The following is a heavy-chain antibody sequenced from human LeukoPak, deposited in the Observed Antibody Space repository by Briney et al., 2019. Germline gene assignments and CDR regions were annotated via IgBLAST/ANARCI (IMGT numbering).Heavy chain of an antibody. J-gene: IGHJ4*02. CDR3: ARVRRAVVVPAAKTYYFDY. Sequence: ASVKVSCKASGYTFTSYDINWVRQATGQGLEWMGWMNPNSGNTGYAQKFQGRVTITRNTSTSTAYMELSSLRSEDTAVYYCARVRRAVVVPAAKTYYFDYWGQGTLVTVSS. V-gene: IGHV1-8*03. D-gene: IGHD2-2*01. CDR2: MNPNSGNT. CDR1: GYTFTSYD.